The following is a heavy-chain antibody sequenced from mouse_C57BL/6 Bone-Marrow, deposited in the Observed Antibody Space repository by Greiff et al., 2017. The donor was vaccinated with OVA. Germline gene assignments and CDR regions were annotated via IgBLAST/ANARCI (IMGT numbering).Heavy chain of an antibody. Sequence: QVQLQQPGAELVRPGNSVKLSCKASGYTFTSYWMHWVKQRPGQGLEWIGVIDPSDSYTNYNQKFKGKATLTVDTSSSTAYMQLSSLTSEDSAVYYCARRYYGTLWYFDYWGQGTTLTVSS. CDR1: GYTFTSYW. V-gene: IGHV1-59*01. D-gene: IGHD1-1*01. CDR3: ARRYYGTLWYFDY. CDR2: IDPSDSYT. J-gene: IGHJ2*01.